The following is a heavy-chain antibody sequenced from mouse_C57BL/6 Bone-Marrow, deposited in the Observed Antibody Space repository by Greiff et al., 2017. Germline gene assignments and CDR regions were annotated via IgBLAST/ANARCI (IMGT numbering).Heavy chain of an antibody. J-gene: IGHJ1*03. V-gene: IGHV1-64*01. D-gene: IGHD1-1*01. CDR3: ARRTTVVSDWYFDV. CDR2: IHPNSGST. Sequence: QVHVKQPGAELVKPGASVKLSCKASGYTFTSYWMHWVKQRPGQGLEWIGMIHPNSGSTNYNEKFKSKATLTVDKSSSTAYMQLSSLTSEDSAVFYCARRTTVVSDWYFDVWGTGTTVTVSS. CDR1: GYTFTSYW.